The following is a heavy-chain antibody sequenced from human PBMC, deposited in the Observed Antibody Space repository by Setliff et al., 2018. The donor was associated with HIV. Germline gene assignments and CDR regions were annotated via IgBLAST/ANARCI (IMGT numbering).Heavy chain of an antibody. V-gene: IGHV1-69-2*01. D-gene: IGHD2-21*02. CDR2: LDPESGET. CDR1: GYIFSDYY. CDR3: ATADFVAVTASRDAFNI. Sequence: ASVKVSCKTSGYIFSDYYIHWVQQAPGQGPEWMGRLDPESGETMFAERFQGRVTMTTDTSTDTAYMTLNTLRSEDTAVYYCATADFVAVTASRDAFNIWGQGTVVTVSS. J-gene: IGHJ3*02.